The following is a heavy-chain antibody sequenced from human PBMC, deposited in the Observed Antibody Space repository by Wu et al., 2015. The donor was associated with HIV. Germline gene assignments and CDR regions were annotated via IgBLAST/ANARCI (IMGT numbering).Heavy chain of an antibody. J-gene: IGHJ4*02. V-gene: IGHV1-2*02. CDR3: ARDGDGYFDFRLDY. Sequence: QVQLVQSGAEVKKPGASVKVSCKASGYTFTGYYMHWVRQAPGQGLEWMGWINPNSGGTNYAQKLQGRVTMTTDPSTSTAYMELRSLRSDDTAVYYCARDGDGYFDFRLDYWGQGTLVTVSS. D-gene: IGHD3-9*01. CDR2: INPNSGGT. CDR1: GYTFTGYY.